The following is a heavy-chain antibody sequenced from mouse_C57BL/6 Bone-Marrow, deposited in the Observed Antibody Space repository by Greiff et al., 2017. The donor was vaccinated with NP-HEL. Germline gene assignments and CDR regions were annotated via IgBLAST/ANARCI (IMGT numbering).Heavy chain of an antibody. CDR2: IYPRSGNT. Sequence: QVQLQQPGAELARPGASVKLSCKASGYTFTSYGISWVKQRTGPGLEWIGEIYPRSGNTYYNEKFKGKATLTADKSSSTAYMELRSLTSEDSAVYFCARPPKLYAMDYWGQGTSVTVSS. CDR1: GYTFTSYG. V-gene: IGHV1-81*01. J-gene: IGHJ4*01. CDR3: ARPPKLYAMDY.